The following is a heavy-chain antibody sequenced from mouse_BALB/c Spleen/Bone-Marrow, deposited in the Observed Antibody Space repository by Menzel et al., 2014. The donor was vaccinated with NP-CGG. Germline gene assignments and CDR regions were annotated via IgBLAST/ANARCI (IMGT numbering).Heavy chain of an antibody. Sequence: VQLQQSGAELVRPETSVKVSCKASGYAFTNYLIEWVKQRPGQGLEWIGVINPGSGGTNYNEKFKGKATLTADKSSSTAYMQLSSLTSDDSAVYFCARRDYSFAYWGQGTLVTVSA. J-gene: IGHJ3*01. V-gene: IGHV1-54*01. D-gene: IGHD2-13*01. CDR3: ARRDYSFAY. CDR2: INPGSGGT. CDR1: GYAFTNYL.